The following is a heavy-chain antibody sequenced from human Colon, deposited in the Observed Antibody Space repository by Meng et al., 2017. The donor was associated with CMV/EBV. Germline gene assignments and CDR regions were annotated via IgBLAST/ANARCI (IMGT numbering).Heavy chain of an antibody. Sequence: GGSLRLSCEASGFPFSSSSMNWVRQAPGRGLEWVASISSLSNDIYYADTVKGRFTISSDNAKNSLYLQMDSLRVEDTAVYFCARGCVTPCGGLSVWGQGTLVTVSS. J-gene: IGHJ4*02. D-gene: IGHD3/OR15-3a*01. V-gene: IGHV3-21*06. CDR2: ISSLSNDI. CDR3: ARGCVTPCGGLSV. CDR1: GFPFSSSS.